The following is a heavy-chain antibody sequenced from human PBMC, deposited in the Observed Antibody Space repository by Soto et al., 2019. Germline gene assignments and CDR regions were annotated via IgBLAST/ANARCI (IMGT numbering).Heavy chain of an antibody. D-gene: IGHD5-18*01. J-gene: IGHJ3*02. CDR2: IYYSGST. CDR1: GGSISSGGYY. V-gene: IGHV4-31*03. CDR3: ARDEAGYKYSTTFHI. Sequence: SETLSLTCTVSGGSISSGGYYWTWIRQHPEKGLEWIGYIYYSGSTYYNPSLKSRVTISVDTSKNQFFLKLTSVTAADTAAYFCARDEAGYKYSTTFHIWGRGTMVTVSS.